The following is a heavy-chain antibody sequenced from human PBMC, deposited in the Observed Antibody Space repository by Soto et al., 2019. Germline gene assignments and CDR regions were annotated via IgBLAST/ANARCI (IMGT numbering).Heavy chain of an antibody. CDR3: TPGAYGEPLYYRYVRSV. CDR2: IKSKTDGGTT. CDR1: GFTFSSYS. V-gene: IGHV3-15*07. J-gene: IGHJ6*02. D-gene: IGHD3-10*02. Sequence: GGSLILSCAASGFTFSSYSMNWVRQAPGKGLEWVGRIKSKTDGGTTDYAAPVKGRFTISRDDSKNTLYLQMNSLKTEDTAVYYFTPGAYGEPLYYRYVRSVWAQGST.